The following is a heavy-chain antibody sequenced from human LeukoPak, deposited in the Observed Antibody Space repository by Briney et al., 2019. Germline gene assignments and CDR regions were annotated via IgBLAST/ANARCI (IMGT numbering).Heavy chain of an antibody. V-gene: IGHV4-4*02. D-gene: IGHD4-11*01. CDR3: ARSYINYGVDP. J-gene: IGHJ5*02. Sequence: PGGSLRLSCAASGFTFSSYWMSWVRQPPWKGLEWIGEIYHSGSTNYNPSLRSRVTISVDKSKNQFSLKLSSVTAADTAVYYCARSYINYGVDPWGQGTLVTVSS. CDR1: GFTFSSYW. CDR2: IYHSGST.